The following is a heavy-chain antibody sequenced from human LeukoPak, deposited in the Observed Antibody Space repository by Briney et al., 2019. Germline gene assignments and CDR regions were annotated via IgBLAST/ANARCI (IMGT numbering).Heavy chain of an antibody. CDR2: TSYDGSNK. CDR3: AKGVELAGEDGFDV. CDR1: SFSFSNYG. V-gene: IGHV3-30*18. D-gene: IGHD1-1*01. J-gene: IGHJ3*01. Sequence: GRSLRLSCAASSFSFSNYGLHWVRQAPGKGLEWVATTSYDGSNKYYADSVKGRFTISRDNSKNTLYLQMNSLRVEDKSVYYCAKGVELAGEDGFDVWGQGTMVTVS.